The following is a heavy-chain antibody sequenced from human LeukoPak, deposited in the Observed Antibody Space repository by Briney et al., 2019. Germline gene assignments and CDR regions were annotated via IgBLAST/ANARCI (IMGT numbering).Heavy chain of an antibody. CDR3: ARGRRRIMITFGGVYYFDY. CDR2: INPSSGGT. CDR1: GYTFTGYY. V-gene: IGHV1-2*02. Sequence: ASVKVSCKASGYTFTGYYMHWVRQAPGQGLEWMGWINPSSGGTNYAQKFQGRVTMTRDTSISTAYMELSRLRSDDTAVYYCARGRRRIMITFGGVYYFDYWGQGTLVTVSS. D-gene: IGHD3-16*01. J-gene: IGHJ4*02.